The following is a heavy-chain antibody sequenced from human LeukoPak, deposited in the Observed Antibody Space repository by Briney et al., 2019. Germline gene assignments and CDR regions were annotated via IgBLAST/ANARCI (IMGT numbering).Heavy chain of an antibody. CDR3: ARGELRFLEW. Sequence: ASVKVSCKASGYTFTGYYMHWVRQAPGQGLEWMGWINFNGAGTNYAQKFQGRVTMTRDTSISTAYMELNWLRSDDTAVYYCARGELRFLEWWGQGTLVTVSS. D-gene: IGHD3-3*01. J-gene: IGHJ4*02. CDR2: INFNGAGT. V-gene: IGHV1-2*02. CDR1: GYTFTGYY.